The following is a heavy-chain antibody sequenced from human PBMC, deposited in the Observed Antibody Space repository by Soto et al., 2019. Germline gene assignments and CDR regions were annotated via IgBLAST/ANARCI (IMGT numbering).Heavy chain of an antibody. CDR3: ARDKAAVASWFDP. J-gene: IGHJ5*02. CDR1: GYTFTSYG. D-gene: IGHD6-19*01. V-gene: IGHV1-18*01. Sequence: ASVKVSCKASGYTFTSYGISWVRQAPGQGLEWMGWISAYNGNTNYAQKLQGRVTMTTDTSTSTAYVELRSLRSDDTAVYYCARDKAAVASWFDPWGQGTLVTVSS. CDR2: ISAYNGNT.